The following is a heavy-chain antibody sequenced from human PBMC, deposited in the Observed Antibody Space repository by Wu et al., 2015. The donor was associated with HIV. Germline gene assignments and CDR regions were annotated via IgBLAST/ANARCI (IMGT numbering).Heavy chain of an antibody. V-gene: IGHV1-69*12. CDR2: IIPIFGTA. CDR1: GGTFSSYA. CDR3: ARWGFGVATNYYYYYMDV. J-gene: IGHJ6*03. Sequence: QVQLVQSGTEVKKPGSSVKVSCKASGGTFSSYAISWVRQAPGQGLEWMGGIIPIFGTANYAQKFQGRVTITADESTKTAYMELSSLRSEDTAVYFCARWGFGVATNYYYYYMDVWGKGTTVTVSS. D-gene: IGHD3-3*01.